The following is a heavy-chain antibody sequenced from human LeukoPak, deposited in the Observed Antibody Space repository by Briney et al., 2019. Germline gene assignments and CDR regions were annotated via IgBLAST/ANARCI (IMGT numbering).Heavy chain of an antibody. J-gene: IGHJ4*02. D-gene: IGHD3-10*02. CDR3: AKELDTMFFDY. CDR1: GFNFDRYT. CDR2: AGWAGGTT. Sequence: GGSLRLSCATSGFNFDRYTIHWVRQAPGKGLEWVSLAGWAGGTTFYSDSVRGRFTISRDSGRKSVYLQMNSLTTDDTAFYFCAKELDTMFFDYWGQGALVTISS. V-gene: IGHV3-43*01.